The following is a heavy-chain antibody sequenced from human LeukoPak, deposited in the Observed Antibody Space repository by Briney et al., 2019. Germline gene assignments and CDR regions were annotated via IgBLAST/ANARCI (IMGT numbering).Heavy chain of an antibody. J-gene: IGHJ4*02. Sequence: GGSLRLSCAASGFTFSSYGMHWVRQAPGKGLEWVAFIRYDGSNKYYADSVKGRFTISRDNSKNTLYLQMNSLRAEDTAVYYCAKGDGYSGYVPFDYWGQGTLVTVSS. CDR1: GFTFSSYG. V-gene: IGHV3-30*02. CDR3: AKGDGYSGYVPFDY. CDR2: IRYDGSNK. D-gene: IGHD5-12*01.